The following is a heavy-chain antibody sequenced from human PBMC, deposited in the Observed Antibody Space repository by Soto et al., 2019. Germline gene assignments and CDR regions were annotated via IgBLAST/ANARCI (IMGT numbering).Heavy chain of an antibody. D-gene: IGHD4-17*01. CDR3: ARERGLRGTNWFDP. V-gene: IGHV4-59*01. Sequence: SETLSLTCTVSGGSISSYYWSWIRQPPGKGLEWIGYIYYSGSTNYNPSLKSRVTISVDTSKNQFSLKLSSVTAADTAVYYCARERGLRGTNWFDPWGQGTLVTVSS. J-gene: IGHJ5*02. CDR1: GGSISSYY. CDR2: IYYSGST.